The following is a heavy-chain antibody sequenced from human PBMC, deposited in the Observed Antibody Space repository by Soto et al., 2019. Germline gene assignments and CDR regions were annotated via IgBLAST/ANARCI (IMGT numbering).Heavy chain of an antibody. Sequence: SQTLSLTCVLSGDSVSSNGACWNWIRQSPSRGLQWLGRIYYRSKWFHDYAASVESRMAINPDTSRNQFSLQLHYVTPEDTAVYYCARVHCSAGTCLDGLDFWGQGTTVTVSS. V-gene: IGHV6-1*01. D-gene: IGHD2-15*01. CDR3: ARVHCSAGTCLDGLDF. CDR2: IYYRSKWFH. J-gene: IGHJ6*02. CDR1: GDSVSSNGAC.